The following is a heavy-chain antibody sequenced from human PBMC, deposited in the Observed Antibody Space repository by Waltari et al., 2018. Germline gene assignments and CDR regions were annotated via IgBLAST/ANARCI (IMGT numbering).Heavy chain of an antibody. D-gene: IGHD6-13*01. Sequence: QVQLVQSGAGVKKPGSSVQVPCTASGGTFSSHAISWVRQAPGQGLGWMGGIIPIFGTANYAQKFQGRVTITADESTSTAYMELSSLRSEDTAVYYCARPGIAAAGTVGGFDYWGQGTLVTVSS. CDR3: ARPGIAAAGTVGGFDY. CDR1: GGTFSSHA. CDR2: IIPIFGTA. J-gene: IGHJ4*02. V-gene: IGHV1-69*01.